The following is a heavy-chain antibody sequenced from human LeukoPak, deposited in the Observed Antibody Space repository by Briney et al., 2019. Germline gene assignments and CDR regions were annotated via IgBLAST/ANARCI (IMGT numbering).Heavy chain of an antibody. J-gene: IGHJ4*02. CDR1: GYNFAGYY. Sequence: GASVKVSCKASGYNFAGYYIHWVRQAPGQGLEWMGRINPRDGETNFAQKFQGRVTMTRDTSISTAYMELSGLRSDDTAVYYCGREVPYDSSRYYQPFDYWGQGTLVTVSS. D-gene: IGHD3-22*01. CDR3: GREVPYDSSRYYQPFDY. CDR2: INPRDGET. V-gene: IGHV1-2*06.